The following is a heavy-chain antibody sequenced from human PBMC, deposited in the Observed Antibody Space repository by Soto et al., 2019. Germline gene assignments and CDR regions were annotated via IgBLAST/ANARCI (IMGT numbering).Heavy chain of an antibody. J-gene: IGHJ4*02. CDR1: GGSISSYY. Sequence: SETLSLTCTVSGGSISSYYWNWIRQSPGKGLEWIGYIYYSGSTNYNPTLKSRVTISVDTPKNQFSLKLSSVTAADTAVYYCARDPGITGTTDYFDNWGPGTLVTVSS. V-gene: IGHV4-59*01. CDR3: ARDPGITGTTDYFDN. D-gene: IGHD1-7*01. CDR2: IYYSGST.